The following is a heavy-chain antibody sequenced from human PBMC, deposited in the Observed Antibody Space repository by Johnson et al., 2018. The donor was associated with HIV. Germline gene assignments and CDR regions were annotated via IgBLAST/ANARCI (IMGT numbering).Heavy chain of an antibody. CDR2: LYSDGRT. D-gene: IGHD1-26*01. Sequence: VQLVESGGGLIQPGGSLRLSCAASGFTVSSNYMSWVRQAPGKGLEWVSVLYSDGRTYYADSVKGRFTISRDGSKNTLFLQMNSLRAEDTAVYYCTTGPVGATKGGGAFDIWGQGTMVTVSS. J-gene: IGHJ3*02. CDR3: TTGPVGATKGGGAFDI. V-gene: IGHV3-53*01. CDR1: GFTVSSNY.